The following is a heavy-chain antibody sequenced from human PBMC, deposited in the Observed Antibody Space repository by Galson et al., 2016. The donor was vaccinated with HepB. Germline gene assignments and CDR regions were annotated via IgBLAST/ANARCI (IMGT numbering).Heavy chain of an antibody. J-gene: IGHJ6*02. CDR2: SRNKANSYST. Sequence: SLRLSCAASGFSFSDHYMDWVRQAPGKGLEWVARSRNKANSYSTEYAASVIGRFTISREVSKDSLYLQMNSLKTEDTAVYYCTRGLIVGGRFDGMDVWGQGTTVTVSS. V-gene: IGHV3-72*01. D-gene: IGHD1-26*01. CDR3: TRGLIVGGRFDGMDV. CDR1: GFSFSDHY.